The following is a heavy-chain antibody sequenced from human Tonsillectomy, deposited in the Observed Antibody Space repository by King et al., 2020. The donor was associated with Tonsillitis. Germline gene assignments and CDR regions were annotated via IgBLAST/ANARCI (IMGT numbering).Heavy chain of an antibody. J-gene: IGHJ3*02. Sequence: QVQLVESGGGVVQPGRSLRLSCAASGFTFSSYGMHWVRQAPGKGLEWVAVISYDGSNKYYADSVKGRFTISRDNSKNTLYLQMNSLRAEDTAVYYCAKDLVLLSSSWEGGIPHDAFDIWGQGTMVTVSS. CDR3: AKDLVLLSSSWEGGIPHDAFDI. CDR1: GFTFSSYG. V-gene: IGHV3-30*18. CDR2: ISYDGSNK. D-gene: IGHD6-13*01.